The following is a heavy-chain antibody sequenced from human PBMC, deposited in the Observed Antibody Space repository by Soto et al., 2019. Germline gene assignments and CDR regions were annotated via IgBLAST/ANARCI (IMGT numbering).Heavy chain of an antibody. J-gene: IGHJ3*02. CDR3: ARESDSGYGLDAFDI. D-gene: IGHD5-12*01. CDR2: ISSSGSTI. Sequence: PGGSLRLSCAASGFTFSSYEMNWVRQAPGKGLEWVSYISSSGSTIYYADSVKGRFTISRDNAKNSLYLQMDSLRAEDTAVYYCARESDSGYGLDAFDIWGQGTMVTVSS. V-gene: IGHV3-48*03. CDR1: GFTFSSYE.